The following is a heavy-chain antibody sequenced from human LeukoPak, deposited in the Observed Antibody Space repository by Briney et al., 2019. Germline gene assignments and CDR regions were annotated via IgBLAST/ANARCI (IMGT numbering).Heavy chain of an antibody. D-gene: IGHD3-16*01. Sequence: GGSLRLSCAASGFIFSHYGMHWVRQAPGKGLEWVAVIQNDASTENFADSVKGRFTISRDNSKNTVFLQMNSLRVEDTAVYYCARKLPQFVWGGLDDGGQGPRVSVSS. J-gene: IGHJ4*02. CDR3: ARKLPQFVWGGLDD. CDR1: GFIFSHYG. V-gene: IGHV3-33*05. CDR2: IQNDASTE.